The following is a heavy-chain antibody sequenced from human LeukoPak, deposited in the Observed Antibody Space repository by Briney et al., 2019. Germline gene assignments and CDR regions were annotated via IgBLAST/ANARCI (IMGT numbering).Heavy chain of an antibody. Sequence: PSETLSLTCTVSGGSMSSYYWSWIRQPPGKGLEWMGYIYYSGITNYNPSLKSRVTISIDTSENQFSLNLRSVTAADTAVYFCARSVRLLSLATADNWFDPWGQGTLVTVSS. V-gene: IGHV4-59*01. CDR3: ARSVRLLSLATADNWFDP. CDR1: GGSMSSYY. D-gene: IGHD2-21*02. J-gene: IGHJ5*02. CDR2: IYYSGIT.